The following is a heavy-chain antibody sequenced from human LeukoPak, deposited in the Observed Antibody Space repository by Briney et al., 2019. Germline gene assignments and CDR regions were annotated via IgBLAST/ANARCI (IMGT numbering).Heavy chain of an antibody. V-gene: IGHV3-23*01. J-gene: IGHJ4*02. CDR2: ITGSGGST. D-gene: IGHD5-24*01. Sequence: GGSLRLSCAASGFTFSSYAMSWVRQAPGKGLGWVSSITGSGGSTYYADSVKGRFTISRDNSKSTLYLQMNSLRAEDTAEYYCAKDEMVSAPYFFDYWGQGTLVTVSS. CDR3: AKDEMVSAPYFFDY. CDR1: GFTFSSYA.